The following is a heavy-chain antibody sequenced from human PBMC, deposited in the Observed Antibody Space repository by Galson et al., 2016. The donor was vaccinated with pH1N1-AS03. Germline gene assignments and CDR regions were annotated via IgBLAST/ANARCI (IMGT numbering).Heavy chain of an antibody. CDR1: EFSLTTNGVG. J-gene: IGHJ5*02. Sequence: PALVKPTQTLTLTCTFSEFSLTTNGVGVAWIRQPPGKALEWLALIYWDDDKRYSPSLKNRLTITKDSFRNKVVLSMTNMGPVDTAIYYCSHCLSQVEGTVRFDPWGQGNLVTVSS. V-gene: IGHV2-5*02. CDR2: IYWDDDK. CDR3: SHCLSQVEGTVRFDP. D-gene: IGHD2-8*02.